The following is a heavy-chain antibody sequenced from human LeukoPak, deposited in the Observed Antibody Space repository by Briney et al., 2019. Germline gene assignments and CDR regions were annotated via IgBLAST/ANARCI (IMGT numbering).Heavy chain of an antibody. J-gene: IGHJ4*02. CDR3: ARGGSSWYYFDY. CDR1: GFMFSKSW. D-gene: IGHD6-13*01. V-gene: IGHV3-74*01. CDR2: IYNDGSTT. Sequence: PGGSLRLSCAASGFMFSKSWMHWVRQVPGKGLVWVARIYNDGSTTNYADSVKGRFTISRDNAKNSLYLQMNSLRAEDTAIYYCARGGSSWYYFDYRGQGTLVTVSS.